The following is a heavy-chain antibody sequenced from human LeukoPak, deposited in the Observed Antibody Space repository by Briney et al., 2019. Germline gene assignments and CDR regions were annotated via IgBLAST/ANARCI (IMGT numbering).Heavy chain of an antibody. J-gene: IGHJ6*02. D-gene: IGHD1-1*01. CDR1: GFTFDDYA. CDR2: ISWNSGSI. V-gene: IGHV3-9*01. Sequence: GGSLRLSCAASGFTFDDYAMHWVRQAPGKGLEWVSGISWNSGSIGYADSVKGRFTISRDNAKNSLYLQMNSLRAEDTALYFCAKDYRRTTADDMGYYGMDVWAKGPRSPSP. CDR3: AKDYRRTTADDMGYYGMDV.